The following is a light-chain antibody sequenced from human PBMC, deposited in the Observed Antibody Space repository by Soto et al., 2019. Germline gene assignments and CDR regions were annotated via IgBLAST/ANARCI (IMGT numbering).Light chain of an antibody. CDR1: SRDVGAYNY. Sequence: QPVLTQPASVSGSPGQSITISCTGTSRDVGAYNYVSWYQHHPGKAPKLMIYDVTNRPSGVSHRFSGSKSGNTASLTISGLQAEDEADYYCSSYTGSGTLYVFGTGTKVTVL. CDR3: SSYTGSGTLYV. J-gene: IGLJ1*01. CDR2: DVT. V-gene: IGLV2-14*03.